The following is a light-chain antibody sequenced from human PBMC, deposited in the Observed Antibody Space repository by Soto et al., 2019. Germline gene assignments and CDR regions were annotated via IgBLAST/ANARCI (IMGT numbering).Light chain of an antibody. CDR3: AAWDDSLNGYV. CDR2: GND. J-gene: IGLJ1*01. Sequence: QCVLTQPASASGTPGQRVTISCSGSSSNIGSNTVNWYQQVPGTAPKLLIYGNDQRPSGVPDRFSGSKSGTSASLAISGLQSEDEADYFCAAWDDSLNGYVFGTGTKVTVL. CDR1: SSNIGSNT. V-gene: IGLV1-44*01.